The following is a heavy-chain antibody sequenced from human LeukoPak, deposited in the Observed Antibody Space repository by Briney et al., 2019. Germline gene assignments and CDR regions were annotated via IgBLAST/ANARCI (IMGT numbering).Heavy chain of an antibody. D-gene: IGHD5-24*01. Sequence: PGGSLRLSCAASGFTFSDYYMSWIRQAPGKGLEWVSSISSSSSYIYYADSVKGRFTISRDNAKNSLYLQMNSLRAEDTAVYYCAREGDGYNDFAYWGQGTLVTVSS. CDR3: AREGDGYNDFAY. J-gene: IGHJ4*02. CDR2: ISSSSSYI. CDR1: GFTFSDYY. V-gene: IGHV3-11*06.